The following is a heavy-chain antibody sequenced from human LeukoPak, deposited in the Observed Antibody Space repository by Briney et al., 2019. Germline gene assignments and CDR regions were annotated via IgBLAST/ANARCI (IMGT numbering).Heavy chain of an antibody. V-gene: IGHV3-74*01. CDR2: INSDGSST. CDR1: GFSFSSYW. Sequence: PGGSLRLSCAASGFSFSSYWMHWVRQTPGKGLVWVSRINSDGSSTSYADSVKGRFTISRDNAKNTLYLQMNSLRAEDTAVYYCAKDGYSYGTPNGYWGQGTLVTVSS. CDR3: AKDGYSYGTPNGY. D-gene: IGHD5-18*01. J-gene: IGHJ4*02.